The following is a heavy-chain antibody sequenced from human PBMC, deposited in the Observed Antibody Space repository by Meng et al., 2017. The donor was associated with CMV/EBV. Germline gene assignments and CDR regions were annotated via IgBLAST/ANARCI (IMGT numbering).Heavy chain of an antibody. CDR3: ALAEYSSSLFDY. V-gene: IGHV1-46*01. CDR2: INPSGGST. Sequence: QVQLVQSGVEVKKPGASVMVSCKGSGYTFTSYYMHWVRQAPGQGLEWMGIINPSGGSTSYAQKFQGRVTMTRDTSTSTVYMELSSLRSEDTAVYYCALAEYSSSLFDYWGQGTLVTVSS. J-gene: IGHJ4*02. D-gene: IGHD6-13*01. CDR1: GYTFTSYY.